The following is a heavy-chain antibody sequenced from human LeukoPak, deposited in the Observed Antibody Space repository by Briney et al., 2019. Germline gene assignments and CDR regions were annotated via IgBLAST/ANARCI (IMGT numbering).Heavy chain of an antibody. D-gene: IGHD6-13*01. J-gene: IGHJ4*02. CDR1: GGSISSSSYY. CDR2: IYYSGST. Sequence: PSETLSLTCTVSGGSISSSSYYWGWIRQPPGKGLEWIGSIYYSGSTYYNPSLKSRVTISVDTSKNQLSLKLSSVTAADTAVYYCARGTNQQQLVGHNFDYWGQGTLVTVSS. V-gene: IGHV4-39*07. CDR3: ARGTNQQQLVGHNFDY.